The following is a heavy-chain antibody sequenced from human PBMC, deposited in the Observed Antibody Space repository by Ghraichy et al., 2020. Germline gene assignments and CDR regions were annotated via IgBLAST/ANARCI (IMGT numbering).Heavy chain of an antibody. V-gene: IGHV3-23*01. CDR2: MNNGGITT. CDR3: AKNRGSQLGTWYLDY. Sequence: LSLTCAASGFTFNNYAMTWVRQAPGKGLEWVSTMNNGGITTYYADSVRGRFTISRDNSRNTLYLQMNSLRVEDTALYYCAKNRGSQLGTWYLDYWGQGTLVTVSS. CDR1: GFTFNNYA. J-gene: IGHJ4*02. D-gene: IGHD1-1*01.